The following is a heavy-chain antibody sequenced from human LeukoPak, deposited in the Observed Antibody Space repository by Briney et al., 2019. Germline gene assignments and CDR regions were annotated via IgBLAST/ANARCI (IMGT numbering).Heavy chain of an antibody. CDR1: GYTFTNYG. V-gene: IGHV1-18*01. Sequence: ASVKVSCKASGYTFTNYGISWVRQAPGQGLEWMGWISVYNGNTNYAQKLQGRVTMTTDTSTSTAYMELRSLRSDDTAMYYCARGNYDILTGPRRTDAFDIWGQGTMVTVSS. CDR2: ISVYNGNT. D-gene: IGHD3-9*01. CDR3: ARGNYDILTGPRRTDAFDI. J-gene: IGHJ3*02.